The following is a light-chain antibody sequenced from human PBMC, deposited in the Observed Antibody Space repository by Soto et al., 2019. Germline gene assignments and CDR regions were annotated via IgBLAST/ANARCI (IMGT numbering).Light chain of an antibody. J-gene: IGLJ2*01. CDR3: TSYTRSSLVV. Sequence: QSALTQPASVSGSPGQSITISCTGTSSDVGGYNYVSWYQQHPGKAPKLMIYEVSNRPSGVSNRFSGSKTGNTASLTISGLQPEDEGDYYCTSYTRSSLVVFGGGTKLTVL. CDR1: SSDVGGYNY. CDR2: EVS. V-gene: IGLV2-14*01.